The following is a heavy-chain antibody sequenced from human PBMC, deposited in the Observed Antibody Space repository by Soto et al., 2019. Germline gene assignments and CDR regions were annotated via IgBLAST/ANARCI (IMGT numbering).Heavy chain of an antibody. CDR1: GYSFTRNG. CDR2: ISAKNGDT. Sequence: GASVKVSFKASGYSFTRNGISWVRQAPGQGLEWMGWISAKNGDTNYAQKFQGRVIMTTDTSTSTAYMELRSLRSDETAVYYCVRDRDSDTWPSRDVWGQGTTVTVSS. D-gene: IGHD1-26*01. J-gene: IGHJ6*02. V-gene: IGHV1-18*01. CDR3: VRDRDSDTWPSRDV.